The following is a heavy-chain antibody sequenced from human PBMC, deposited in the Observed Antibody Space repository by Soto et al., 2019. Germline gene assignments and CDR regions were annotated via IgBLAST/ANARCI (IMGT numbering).Heavy chain of an antibody. V-gene: IGHV3-33*01. CDR1: GFTFSSFG. J-gene: IGHJ5*02. CDR2: IWYDGTNK. D-gene: IGHD1-7*01. Sequence: PVGSRRLSCAASGFTFSSFGMHWFRQARGKGLEWVAVIWYDGTNKYYRDSVKGRFTVSRGNSKNTLYLQMNSLRADDSGVYYCARAPAGTGTTILTSWRQGTQVTVSS. CDR3: ARAPAGTGTTILTS.